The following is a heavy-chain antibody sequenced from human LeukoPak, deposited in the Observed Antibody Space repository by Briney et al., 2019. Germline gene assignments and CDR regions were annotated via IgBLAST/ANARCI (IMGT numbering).Heavy chain of an antibody. V-gene: IGHV3-23*01. CDR3: ARFTFSQKLWLRSYYFDY. Sequence: TGGSLRLSCAASGFTFSSYAMSWVRQAPGKGLEWVSAISGSGGSTYYADSVKGRFTISRDNAKNSLYLQMNSLRAEDTAVYYCARFTFSQKLWLRSYYFDYWGQGTLVTVSS. D-gene: IGHD5-18*01. CDR2: ISGSGGST. CDR1: GFTFSSYA. J-gene: IGHJ4*02.